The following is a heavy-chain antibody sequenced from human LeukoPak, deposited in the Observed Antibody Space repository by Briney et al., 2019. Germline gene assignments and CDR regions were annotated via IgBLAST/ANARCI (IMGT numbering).Heavy chain of an antibody. Sequence: SVKVSCKASGYTFTSYDINWVRQAPGQGLEWMGGIIPIFGTTNYAQKFQDRVTITADKSTSTAYMELSSLRSEDTAVYYCASSSAGAFDYWGQGTLVTVSS. CDR3: ASSSAGAFDY. J-gene: IGHJ4*02. D-gene: IGHD6-6*01. V-gene: IGHV1-69*06. CDR2: IIPIFGTT. CDR1: GYTFTSYD.